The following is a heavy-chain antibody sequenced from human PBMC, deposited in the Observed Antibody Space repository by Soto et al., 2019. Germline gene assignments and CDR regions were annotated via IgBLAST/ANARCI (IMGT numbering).Heavy chain of an antibody. V-gene: IGHV4-59*01. D-gene: IGHD4-17*01. CDR1: GGSISSYY. CDR2: IYYSGST. J-gene: IGHJ4*02. CDR3: ARGIDYVGQFDY. Sequence: SETLSLTCTGSGGSISSYYWSWIRQPPGKGLEWIGYIYYSGSTNYNPSLKSRVTISVDTSKNQFSLKLSSVTAADTAVYYCARGIDYVGQFDYWGQGTLVTVSS.